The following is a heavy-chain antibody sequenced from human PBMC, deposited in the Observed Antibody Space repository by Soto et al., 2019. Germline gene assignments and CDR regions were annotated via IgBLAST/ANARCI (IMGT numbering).Heavy chain of an antibody. CDR3: ARECSVVVTPGSQGLNWFDP. Sequence: SETLSLTCTVSGGSISSGDYYWSWIRQPPGKGLEWIGYIYYSGSTYYNPSLKSRVTISVDTSKNQFSLKLSSVTAADTAVYYCARECSVVVTPGSQGLNWFDPWGQGTLVTVSS. V-gene: IGHV4-30-4*01. CDR1: GGSISSGDYY. J-gene: IGHJ5*02. CDR2: IYYSGST. D-gene: IGHD2-21*02.